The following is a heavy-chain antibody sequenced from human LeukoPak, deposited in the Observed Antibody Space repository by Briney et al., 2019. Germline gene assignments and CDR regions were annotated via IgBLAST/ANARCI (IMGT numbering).Heavy chain of an antibody. Sequence: GGPLRLSCAASGFTFSSYAMSWLRQAPGKGLEWVSAISGSGGSTYYADSVKGRFTISRDNSKNTLYLQMNSLRAEDTAVYYCAKDRPPLYGDYGYYYYYYMDVWGKGTTVTVSS. D-gene: IGHD4-17*01. CDR3: AKDRPPLYGDYGYYYYYYMDV. J-gene: IGHJ6*03. CDR2: ISGSGGST. CDR1: GFTFSSYA. V-gene: IGHV3-23*01.